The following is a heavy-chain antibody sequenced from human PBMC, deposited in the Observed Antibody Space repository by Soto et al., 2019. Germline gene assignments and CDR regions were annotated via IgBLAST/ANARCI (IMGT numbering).Heavy chain of an antibody. CDR1: GFTFSNNA. CDR3: ARDHLSPVGYAFDI. Sequence: GGSLRLSCAASGFTFSNNAMSWVRQAPGKGLEWVSTISGSAASTFYADSVKGRFTISRDNSKDTLYVQMNSLRAEDTAVYYCARDHLSPVGYAFDIWGQGTMVTVSS. CDR2: ISGSAAST. J-gene: IGHJ3*02. D-gene: IGHD3-10*01. V-gene: IGHV3-23*01.